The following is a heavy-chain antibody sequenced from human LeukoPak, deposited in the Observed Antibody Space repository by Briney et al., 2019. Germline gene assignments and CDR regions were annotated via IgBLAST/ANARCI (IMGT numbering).Heavy chain of an antibody. CDR3: AKDLPNPGTSRHFQY. CDR1: GFTFSSHA. Sequence: GGSVRHSCVGSGFTFSSHALSWVRQSPGKGLEWVSSLSGSGYNTYYADSVKGRFTISRDNSKNTLYLQMNSLRAEDTAVYYCAKDLPNPGTSRHFQYWGQGTLVTVSS. J-gene: IGHJ1*01. V-gene: IGHV3-23*01. D-gene: IGHD2-8*01. CDR2: LSGSGYNT.